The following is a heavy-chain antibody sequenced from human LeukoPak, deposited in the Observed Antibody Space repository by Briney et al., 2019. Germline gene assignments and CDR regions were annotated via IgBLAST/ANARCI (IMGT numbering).Heavy chain of an antibody. CDR1: GFTFSSYA. CDR2: ISGSGGST. J-gene: IGHJ6*02. Sequence: GGSLRLSCAASGFTFSSYAMSWVRQAPGKGLEWVSAISGSGGSTYYADSVKGRFTISRDNSKNTLYLQMNSLRAEDTAVYYCARDRHHIAAAPYGMDVWGQGTTVTVSS. V-gene: IGHV3-23*01. D-gene: IGHD6-13*01. CDR3: ARDRHHIAAAPYGMDV.